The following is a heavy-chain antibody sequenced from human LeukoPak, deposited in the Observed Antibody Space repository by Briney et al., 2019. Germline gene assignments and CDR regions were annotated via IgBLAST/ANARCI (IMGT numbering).Heavy chain of an antibody. CDR2: ISYDGSNK. J-gene: IGHJ6*04. V-gene: IGHV3-30*04. Sequence: GRSLRLSCAASGFTFSSYAMHWVRQAPGKGLEWVAVISYDGSNKYYADSVKGRFTISRDNSKNTLYLQMNSLRAEDTAVYYCAKDMHIVVVTADSSGMDVWGKGTTVTVSS. CDR3: AKDMHIVVVTADSSGMDV. CDR1: GFTFSSYA. D-gene: IGHD2-21*02.